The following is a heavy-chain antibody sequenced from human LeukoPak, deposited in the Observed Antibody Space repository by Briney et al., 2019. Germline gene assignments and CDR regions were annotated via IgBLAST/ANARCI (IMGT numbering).Heavy chain of an antibody. Sequence: PGGSLRLSCAASGFTFSSYSMNWVRQAPGKGLECVSSISSSSSYIYYADSVEGRFTISRDNAKNSLYLQMNSLRAEDTAVYYCARDRILHSSGWYGYWGQGTLVTVSS. D-gene: IGHD6-19*01. CDR2: ISSSSSYI. V-gene: IGHV3-21*01. CDR3: ARDRILHSSGWYGY. J-gene: IGHJ4*02. CDR1: GFTFSSYS.